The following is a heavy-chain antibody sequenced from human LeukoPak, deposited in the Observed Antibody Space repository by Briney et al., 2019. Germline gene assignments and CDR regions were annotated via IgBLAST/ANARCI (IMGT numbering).Heavy chain of an antibody. CDR1: GGSFSGYY. CDR2: INHSGST. V-gene: IGHV4-34*01. CDR3: ARAGFYYGMDV. Sequence: SETLSLTCGVYGGSFSGYYWSWIRQPPGKGLEWIGEINHSGSTNYNPSLKSRVTISVDTSKNQFSLKLSSVTAADTAVYYCARAGFYYGMDVWGQGTTVTVSS. J-gene: IGHJ6*02.